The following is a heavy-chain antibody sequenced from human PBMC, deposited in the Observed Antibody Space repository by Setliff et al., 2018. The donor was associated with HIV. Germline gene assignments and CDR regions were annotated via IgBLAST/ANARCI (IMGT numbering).Heavy chain of an antibody. CDR3: ARGAWYTSGWHSSRYMDV. V-gene: IGHV1-8*02. CDR2: VNPKSGNT. Sequence: SVKVSCKASGYTFTSSDIYWVRQATGQGLEWMGWVNPKSGNTGYAQRFQGRVIMTRDTSISTVYMELRSLRSGDTAVYYCARGAWYTSGWHSSRYMDVWGKGTTVTVSS. J-gene: IGHJ6*03. D-gene: IGHD6-25*01. CDR1: GYTFTSSD.